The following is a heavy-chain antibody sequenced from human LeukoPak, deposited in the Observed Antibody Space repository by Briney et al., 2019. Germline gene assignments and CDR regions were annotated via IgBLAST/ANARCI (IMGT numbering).Heavy chain of an antibody. Sequence: SQTLSLTCTVSGGSISSGSYYWSWIRQPAGKGLEWIGRIYTSGSTNYNPSLKSRVTISVDTSKNQFSLKLSSVTAADTAVYYCARRSSITIFGVVTDYFDYWGQGTLVTVSS. CDR1: GGSISSGSYY. CDR3: ARRSSITIFGVVTDYFDY. D-gene: IGHD3-3*01. J-gene: IGHJ4*02. V-gene: IGHV4-61*02. CDR2: IYTSGST.